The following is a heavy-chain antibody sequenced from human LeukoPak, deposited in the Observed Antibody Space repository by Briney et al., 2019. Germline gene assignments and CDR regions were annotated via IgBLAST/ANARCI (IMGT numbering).Heavy chain of an antibody. J-gene: IGHJ4*02. D-gene: IGHD6-13*01. CDR3: ARDYWQQLVP. CDR2: INHSGST. V-gene: IGHV4-34*01. CDR1: GGSFSGYY. Sequence: SETLSLTCAVYGGSFSGYYWSWIRQPPGKGLEWIGEINHSGSTNYNPSLKSRVTISVDTSKNQFSLKLSSVTAADTAVYYCARDYWQQLVPWGQGTLVTVSS.